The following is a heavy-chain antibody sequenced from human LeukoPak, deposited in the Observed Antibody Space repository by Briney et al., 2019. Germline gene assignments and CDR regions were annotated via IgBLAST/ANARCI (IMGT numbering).Heavy chain of an antibody. CDR3: AKDPVWGSYRYTGGYFDY. Sequence: PGGSLRLSCAASGFTFSSYAMSWVRQAPGKGLEWVSAICGSVGSTYYADSVKGRFTISRDNSKNPLYLQMNSLRAEDTAVYYCAKDPVWGSYRYTGGYFDYWGQGTLVTVSS. J-gene: IGHJ4*02. V-gene: IGHV3-23*01. D-gene: IGHD3-16*02. CDR1: GFTFSSYA. CDR2: ICGSVGST.